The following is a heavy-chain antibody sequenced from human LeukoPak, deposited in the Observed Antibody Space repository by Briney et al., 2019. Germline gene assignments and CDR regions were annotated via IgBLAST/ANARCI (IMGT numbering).Heavy chain of an antibody. CDR3: ARDHATGYFDY. D-gene: IGHD2-15*01. CDR1: GFTFSDYW. J-gene: IGHJ4*02. CDR2: IKEDGSEK. Sequence: GGSLRLSRAASGFTFSDYWMTWVRQAPGKGLQWAANIKEDGSEKYYVDSVKGRFTISRDNAKNSLFLQMNSLRVEDTAVYYCARDHATGYFDYWGQGALVTVSS. V-gene: IGHV3-7*01.